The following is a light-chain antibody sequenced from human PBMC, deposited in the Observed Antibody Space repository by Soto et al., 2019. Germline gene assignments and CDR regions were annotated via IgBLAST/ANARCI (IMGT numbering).Light chain of an antibody. CDR2: GAF. CDR1: QSVTGN. V-gene: IGKV3-15*01. CDR3: QQYNKWPLT. J-gene: IGKJ4*01. Sequence: EIVMTQSPATLSVSPGEGATLSCWASQSVTGNLAWYQQKPGQAPRLLIYGAFTRATGIPPTFSGSGSGTEFTLNISSLQSEDFAFYYCQQYNKWPLTFGGGTKVEIK.